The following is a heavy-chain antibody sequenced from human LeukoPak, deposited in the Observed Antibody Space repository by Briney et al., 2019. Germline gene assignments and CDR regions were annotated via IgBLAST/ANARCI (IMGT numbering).Heavy chain of an antibody. J-gene: IGHJ4*02. V-gene: IGHV3-49*04. CDR1: GFTFGDDA. D-gene: IGHD3-22*01. Sequence: GGSLRLSCTASGFTFGDDAMSWVRQAPGKGLEWVGFIRSKGYGGTTEYAASVKGRFTISRDDSKTIAYLQMNSLKTEDTAVYYCTRGAYYYDSSGYPRFDYWGQGTLVTVSS. CDR2: IRSKGYGGTT. CDR3: TRGAYYYDSSGYPRFDY.